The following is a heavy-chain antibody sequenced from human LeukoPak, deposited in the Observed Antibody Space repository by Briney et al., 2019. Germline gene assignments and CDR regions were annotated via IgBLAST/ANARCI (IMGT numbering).Heavy chain of an antibody. Sequence: PLETLSLTCTVSGGSISSYYWSWIRQPPGKGLEWIGYIYYSGSTNYNPSLKSRVTISVDTSKNQFSLKLSSVTAADTAVYYCARHRSSTSPRDFDYWGQGTLVTVSS. V-gene: IGHV4-59*08. J-gene: IGHJ4*02. D-gene: IGHD2-2*01. CDR1: GGSISSYY. CDR3: ARHRSSTSPRDFDY. CDR2: IYYSGST.